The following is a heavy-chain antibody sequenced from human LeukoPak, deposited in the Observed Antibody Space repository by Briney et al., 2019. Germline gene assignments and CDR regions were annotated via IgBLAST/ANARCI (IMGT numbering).Heavy chain of an antibody. V-gene: IGHV1-18*01. CDR3: ATHSPEWRYSGYSNYYYMDV. Sequence: ASVKVSCKASGYTFTSYGISWVRQAPGQGLEWMGWISAYNGNTNYAQKLQGRVTMTTDTSTSTAYMELSSLRSEDTAVYYCATHSPEWRYSGYSNYYYMDVWGKGTTVTVSS. CDR2: ISAYNGNT. J-gene: IGHJ6*03. D-gene: IGHD5-12*01. CDR1: GYTFTSYG.